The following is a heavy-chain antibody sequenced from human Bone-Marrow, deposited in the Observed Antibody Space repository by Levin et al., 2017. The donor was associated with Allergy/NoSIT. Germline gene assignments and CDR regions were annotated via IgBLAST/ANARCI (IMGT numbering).Heavy chain of an antibody. CDR2: IYHSGST. V-gene: IGHV4-38-2*01. CDR3: ARVARLRGDYGGRDYYYGMDV. CDR1: GYSISSGYY. J-gene: IGHJ6*02. Sequence: SETLSLTCAVSGYSISSGYYWGWIRQPPGKGLEWIGSIYHSGSTYYNPSLKSRVTISVDTSKNQFSLKLSSVTAADTAVYYCARVARLRGDYGGRDYYYGMDVWGQGTTVTVSS. D-gene: IGHD4-17*01.